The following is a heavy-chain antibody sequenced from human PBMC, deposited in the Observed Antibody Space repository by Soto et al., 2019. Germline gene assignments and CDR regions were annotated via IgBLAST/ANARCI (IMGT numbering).Heavy chain of an antibody. D-gene: IGHD5-12*01. Sequence: HPGGSLRLSCAASGFTFSSYGMHWVRQAPGKGLEWVAVIWYDGSNKYYADSVKGRFTISRDNSKNTLYLQMNSLRAEDTAVYYCARDPLVEMATISHYYYGMDVWGQGTTVTVSS. J-gene: IGHJ6*02. CDR2: IWYDGSNK. CDR3: ARDPLVEMATISHYYYGMDV. CDR1: GFTFSSYG. V-gene: IGHV3-33*01.